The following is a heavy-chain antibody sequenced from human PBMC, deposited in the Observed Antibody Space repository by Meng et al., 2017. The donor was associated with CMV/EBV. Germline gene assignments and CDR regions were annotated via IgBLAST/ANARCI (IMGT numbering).Heavy chain of an antibody. CDR1: VLSIRHFY. V-gene: IGHV4-4*07. D-gene: IGHD1-26*01. CDR3: ATGSRAFDP. Sequence: PGLVRPSETQSITCRGTVLSIRHFYWSRIRQTDRKGLAEIGLIYSSDHNNYNPTLKSRVTMSLDTYKNQISLRLISVTPAATAVYHCATGSRAFDPWGPGTLVTASS. CDR2: IYSSDHN. J-gene: IGHJ5*02.